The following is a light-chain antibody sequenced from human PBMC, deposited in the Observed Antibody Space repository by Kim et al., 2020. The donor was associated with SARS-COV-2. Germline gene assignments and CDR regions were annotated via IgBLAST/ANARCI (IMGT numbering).Light chain of an antibody. J-gene: IGLJ1*01. CDR3: SSYTATYTYV. CDR2: DVS. CDR1: SSDIGGYNS. Sequence: QSALTQPASVSGSPGQSITLSCTGTSSDIGGYNSVSWYQQHPGRAPKLVIYDVSKRPSGISDRFSGSKSANTASLTISGLQAEDEADYYCSSYTATYTYVFGPGTKVTVL. V-gene: IGLV2-14*01.